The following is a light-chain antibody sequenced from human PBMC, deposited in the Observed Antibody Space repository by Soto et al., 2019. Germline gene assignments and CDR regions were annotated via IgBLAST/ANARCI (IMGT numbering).Light chain of an antibody. J-gene: IGKJ5*01. CDR2: KAS. CDR3: QQSHTTPTT. CDR1: QTISSW. V-gene: IGKV1-5*03. Sequence: DIQMTQSPSTLSGSVGDRVTITCRASQTISSWLAWYQQKPGKAPKLLIYKASTLKSGVPSRFSGSGSGTEFTLTISSLQPEDFATYYCQQSHTTPTTFGQGTRVDIK.